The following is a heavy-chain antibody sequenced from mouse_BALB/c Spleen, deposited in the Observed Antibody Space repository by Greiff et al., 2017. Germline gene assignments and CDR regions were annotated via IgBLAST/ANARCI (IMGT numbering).Heavy chain of an antibody. D-gene: IGHD1-2*01. J-gene: IGHJ2*01. V-gene: IGHV3-6*02. Sequence: EVKLMESGPGLVKPSQSLSLTCSVTGYSITSGYYWNWIRQFPGNKLEWMGYISYDGSNNYNPSLKNRISITRDTSKNQFFLKLNSVTTEDTATYYCAREVTTAEGSFDYWGQGTTLTVSS. CDR3: AREVTTAEGSFDY. CDR2: ISYDGSN. CDR1: GYSITSGYY.